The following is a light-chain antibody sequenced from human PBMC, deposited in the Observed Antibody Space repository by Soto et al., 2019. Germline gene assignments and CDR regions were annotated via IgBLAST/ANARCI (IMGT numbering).Light chain of an antibody. CDR1: QSVISNY. Sequence: EIVLTQSPGTLSLSPGERATLSCRASQSVISNYLAWYQQKPGQPPRLLIYGASTRATGVPDRFSGSGSGTDFTLTISRLEPEDFAVYYCQQYDSWTFGQGTKVDIK. J-gene: IGKJ1*01. CDR2: GAS. CDR3: QQYDSWT. V-gene: IGKV3-20*01.